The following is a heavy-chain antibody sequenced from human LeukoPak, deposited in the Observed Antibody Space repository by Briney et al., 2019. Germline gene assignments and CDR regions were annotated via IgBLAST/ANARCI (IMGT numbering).Heavy chain of an antibody. CDR1: GGSIGSYY. J-gene: IGHJ6*03. CDR3: AREADYYMDV. D-gene: IGHD6-25*01. CDR2: ISYSGST. Sequence: SETLSLTCTVSGGSIGSYYCSWIRQPPGKRLGWIGYISYSGSTNYNPSLKSRVTISVDTSKNQFSLKLSSVTAADTAVYYCAREADYYMDVWGKGTTVTVSS. V-gene: IGHV4-59*01.